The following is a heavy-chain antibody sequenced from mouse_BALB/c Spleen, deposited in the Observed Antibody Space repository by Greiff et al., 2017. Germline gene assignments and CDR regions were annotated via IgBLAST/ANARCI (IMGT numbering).Heavy chain of an antibody. D-gene: IGHD1-1*01. J-gene: IGHJ3*01. CDR2: IYPYNGGT. CDR1: GYTFTDYN. CDR3: ASESIYEFAY. V-gene: IGHV1S29*02. Sequence: VQLQQSGPELVKPGASVKISCKASGYTFTDYNMHWVKQSHGKSLEWIRYIYPYNGGTGYNQKFKSKATLTVDNSSSTAYMELRSLTAEDSAVCYWASESIYEFAYWGQGTLVTVSA.